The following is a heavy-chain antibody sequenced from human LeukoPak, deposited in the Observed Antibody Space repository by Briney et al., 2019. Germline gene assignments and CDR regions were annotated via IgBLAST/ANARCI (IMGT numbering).Heavy chain of an antibody. V-gene: IGHV4-30-4*08. CDR1: GGSISSGDYY. CDR3: ARGSGRFLEWLSIAFDI. CDR2: IYYSGST. J-gene: IGHJ3*02. D-gene: IGHD3-3*01. Sequence: PSQTLSLTCTVSGGSISSGDYYWSWIRQPPGKGLEWIGYIYYSGSTYYNPSLKSRVTISVDTSKNQFSLKLSSVTAADTAVYYCARGSGRFLEWLSIAFDIWGQGTMVTVSS.